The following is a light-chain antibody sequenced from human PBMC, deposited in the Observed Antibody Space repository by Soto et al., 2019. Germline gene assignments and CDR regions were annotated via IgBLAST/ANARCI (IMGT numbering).Light chain of an antibody. J-gene: IGKJ2*01. Sequence: EIVLTQSPGTLSLSPGERVTLSCRASQSVSNNYVAWYIQGRGQAPRLLIYGASNMATGVPDRFSGSGSGTHFTLTISRLEPEGFGVFFCHQYGSSVYTFGQGTKLQI. CDR3: HQYGSSVYT. CDR1: QSVSNNY. V-gene: IGKV3-20*01. CDR2: GAS.